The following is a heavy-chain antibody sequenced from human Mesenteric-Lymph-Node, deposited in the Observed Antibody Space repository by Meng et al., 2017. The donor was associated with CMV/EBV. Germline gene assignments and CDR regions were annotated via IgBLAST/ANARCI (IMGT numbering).Heavy chain of an antibody. CDR3: AKPLLLLGFDY. D-gene: IGHD2-2*01. CDR1: GFTFSSYA. J-gene: IGHJ4*02. Sequence: GESLKISCVVSGFTFSSYAMVWVRQAPGKGLECVAVMSFDGTDKDYADSVKGRFTISRDNSKSTLYLEMNTLTVEDTAVYYCAKPLLLLGFDYWGQGTLVTVSS. CDR2: MSFDGTDK. V-gene: IGHV3-30*14.